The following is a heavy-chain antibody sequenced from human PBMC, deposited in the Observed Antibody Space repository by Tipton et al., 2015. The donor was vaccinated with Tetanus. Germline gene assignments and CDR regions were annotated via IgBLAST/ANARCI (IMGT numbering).Heavy chain of an antibody. CDR3: ARGSGELSFARAGFDY. D-gene: IGHD3-16*02. CDR2: IYYSGST. V-gene: IGHV4-31*03. CDR1: GGSISSGGYY. Sequence: TLSLTCTVSGGSISSGGYYWSWIRQHPGKGLEWIGYIYYSGSTNYNPSLKSRVTISVDTSKNQFSLKLSSVTAADTAVYYCARGSGELSFARAGFDYWGQGTLVTVSS. J-gene: IGHJ4*02.